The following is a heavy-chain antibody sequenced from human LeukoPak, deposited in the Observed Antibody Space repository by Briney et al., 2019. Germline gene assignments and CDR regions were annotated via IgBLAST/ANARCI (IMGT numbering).Heavy chain of an antibody. D-gene: IGHD3-10*01. CDR2: INPSGGST. J-gene: IGHJ4*02. CDR3: ASRLHGNYYGSGSYPYYFDY. V-gene: IGHV1-46*01. CDR1: GYTITSYY. Sequence: ASVKVSCKASGYTITSYYMHWVRQAPGQGREWMGIINPSGGSTSYAQKFQGRVTMTRDTSTSTVYMELSSLRSEDTAVYYCASRLHGNYYGSGSYPYYFDYWGQGTLVTVSS.